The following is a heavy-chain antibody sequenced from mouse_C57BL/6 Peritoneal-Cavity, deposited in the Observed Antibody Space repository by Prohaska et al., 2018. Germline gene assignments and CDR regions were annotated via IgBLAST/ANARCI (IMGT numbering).Heavy chain of an antibody. CDR3: MRYGNYWYFDV. CDR1: GFTFSGFW. Sequence: EVQLLETGGGLVQPGGSRGLSCEGSGFTFSGFWMSWVRQTPGKTLEWIGDINSDCRAINYAPSIKDRFTIFRDNYKSTRYLQLSNLRSEDTATYFCMRYGNYWYFDVWGTGTTVTVSS. V-gene: IGHV11-2*01. CDR2: INSDCRAI. D-gene: IGHD2-1*01. J-gene: IGHJ1*03.